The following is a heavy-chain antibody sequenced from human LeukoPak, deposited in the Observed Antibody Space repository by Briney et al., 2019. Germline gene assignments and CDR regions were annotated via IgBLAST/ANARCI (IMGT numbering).Heavy chain of an antibody. CDR1: GGSISSYY. Sequence: KASETLSLTCTVSGGSISSYYWSWIRQPPGKGLEWIGYIYYRGSTNYNPPLKSRVTISVDTSKNQFSLKLSSVTAADTAVYYCARDQDCSSTSCYQGFDPWGQGTLVTVSS. CDR3: ARDQDCSSTSCYQGFDP. J-gene: IGHJ5*02. D-gene: IGHD2-2*01. V-gene: IGHV4-59*01. CDR2: IYYRGST.